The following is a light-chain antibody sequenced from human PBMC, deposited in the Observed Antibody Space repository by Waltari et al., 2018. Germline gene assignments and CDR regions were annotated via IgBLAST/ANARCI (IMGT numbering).Light chain of an antibody. CDR1: NIGTYS. V-gene: IGLV3-21*02. J-gene: IGLJ3*02. CDR2: DDR. CDR3: QVWDNRRDHRWV. Sequence: SYVLTQPPSVSVPPGQPAPITCGGDNIGTYSVHWYHQKPGQAPVLVVYDDRDRPSGIPERFSGSNSGNTATLTISRVEAADEADYYCQVWDNRRDHRWVFGGGTKLTVL.